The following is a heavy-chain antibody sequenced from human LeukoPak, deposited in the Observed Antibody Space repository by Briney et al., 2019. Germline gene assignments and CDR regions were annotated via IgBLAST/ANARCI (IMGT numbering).Heavy chain of an antibody. Sequence: ASVKVSCKVSGYTLTELSMHWVRQAPGKGLEWMGGFDPEDGETIYAQKFQGRVTMTEDTSTDTAYMELSSLRSEDTAVYYCVTDRPLWFREKTGGHWFDPWGQGTLVTVSS. CDR3: VTDRPLWFREKTGGHWFDP. V-gene: IGHV1-24*01. CDR2: FDPEDGET. J-gene: IGHJ5*02. CDR1: GYTLTELS. D-gene: IGHD3-10*01.